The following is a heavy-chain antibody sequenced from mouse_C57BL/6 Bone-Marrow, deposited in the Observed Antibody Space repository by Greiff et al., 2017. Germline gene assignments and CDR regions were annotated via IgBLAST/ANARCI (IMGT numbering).Heavy chain of an antibody. CDR3: ARETGDYDGAWFAY. CDR2: ISYDGSN. J-gene: IGHJ3*01. Sequence: EVQLQESGPGLVKPSQSLSLTCSVTGYSITSGYYWNWIRQFPGNKLEWMGYISYDGSNNYNPSLKNRISITRDTSKNQFFLKLNSVTTEDTATYYCARETGDYDGAWFAYWGQGTLVTVSA. CDR1: GYSITSGYY. D-gene: IGHD2-4*01. V-gene: IGHV3-6*01.